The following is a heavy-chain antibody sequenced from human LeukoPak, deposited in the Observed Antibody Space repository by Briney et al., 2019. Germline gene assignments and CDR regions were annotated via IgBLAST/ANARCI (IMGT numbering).Heavy chain of an antibody. CDR1: GGSISTYY. CDR2: IYYGGST. V-gene: IGHV4-59*01. Sequence: PSETLSLTCSVSGGSISTYYWSWIRQPPGKGLEWIGYIYYGGSTNYNPSLKTRVTISVDTSKNHFSLKLSSVTAADTAVYYCARGDDFWVGYPFDYWGQGTLVTVSS. D-gene: IGHD3-3*01. CDR3: ARGDDFWVGYPFDY. J-gene: IGHJ4*02.